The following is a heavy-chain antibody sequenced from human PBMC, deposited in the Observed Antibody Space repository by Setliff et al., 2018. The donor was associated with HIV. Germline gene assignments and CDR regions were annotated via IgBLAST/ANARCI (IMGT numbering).Heavy chain of an antibody. D-gene: IGHD2-2*01. CDR1: GFTFSSYA. CDR2: ITASNK. V-gene: IGHV3-23*05. Sequence: PGGSLRLSCAASGFTFSSYAMSWVRQAPGKGLEWVSIITASNKFYADSVKGRFTISRDNSKNTLFLQLNSLRVDDTAVYYCAKSCDVPSKPGPYYYSMDVWGKGTTVTVSS. CDR3: AKSCDVPSKPGPYYYSMDV. J-gene: IGHJ6*03.